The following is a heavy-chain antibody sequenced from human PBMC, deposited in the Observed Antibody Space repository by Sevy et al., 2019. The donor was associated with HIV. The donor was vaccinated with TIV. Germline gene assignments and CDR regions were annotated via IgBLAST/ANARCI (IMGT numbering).Heavy chain of an antibody. CDR1: GDSISSQSYY. CDR3: ARQVRFSGVIINHFDY. V-gene: IGHV4-39*01. CDR2: IYYTGSS. J-gene: IGHJ4*01. Sequence: SETLSLTCTVSGDSISSQSYYWAWIRQSPGQGLEWIASIYYTGSSYYNLSLRGRVTISVDTSKEQISLKLSSVTAADTAVYFCARQVRFSGVIINHFDYWGHGTLVTVSS. D-gene: IGHD3-3*01.